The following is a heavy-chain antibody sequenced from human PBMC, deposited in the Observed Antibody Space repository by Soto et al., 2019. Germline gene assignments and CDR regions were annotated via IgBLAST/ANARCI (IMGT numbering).Heavy chain of an antibody. CDR1: GGPFSGFY. Sequence: WGPGPWRPLRTLPLTAGEPGGPFSGFYWPWIRRPQGKGLEWIGEINDRGSINYNPSLKSRVSISVDTSKNHYSLNLRSVTAADTAVYYCARESHDILTGPPWVWYFDLWGRGTLVTVSS. CDR3: ARESHDILTGPPWVWYFDL. J-gene: IGHJ2*01. D-gene: IGHD3-9*01. V-gene: IGHV4-34*01. CDR2: INDRGSI.